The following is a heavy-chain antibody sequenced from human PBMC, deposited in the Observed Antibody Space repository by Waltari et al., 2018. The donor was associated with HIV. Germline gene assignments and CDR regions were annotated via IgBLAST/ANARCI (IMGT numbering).Heavy chain of an antibody. D-gene: IGHD1-26*01. CDR1: GYSISSGYY. V-gene: IGHV4-38-2*01. Sequence: QVQLQESGPGLVKPSETLSLTCAVSGYSISSGYYWGWIRQPPGKGLEWIGSIYHSGRPHYHPSLKSRVTISVDPSKNQFSLKLSSVTAADTAVYYCARVYGYSGSYPGAPDDYWGQGTLVTVSS. J-gene: IGHJ4*02. CDR3: ARVYGYSGSYPGAPDDY. CDR2: IYHSGRP.